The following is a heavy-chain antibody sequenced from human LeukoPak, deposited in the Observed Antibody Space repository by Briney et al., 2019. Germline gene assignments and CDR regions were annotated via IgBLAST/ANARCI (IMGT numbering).Heavy chain of an antibody. CDR1: GYTFTTYG. Sequence: ASVTVSCKASGYTFTTYGFSWVRQAPGQGLEWMGWISAHSGKTNYAQKLQDRVTMTTDTSTSTAYMELRSLRSEDTAVYYCARDGIQAWLRGTLNYWGQGTLVTVSS. J-gene: IGHJ4*02. V-gene: IGHV1-18*01. CDR3: ARDGIQAWLRGTLNY. D-gene: IGHD5-18*01. CDR2: ISAHSGKT.